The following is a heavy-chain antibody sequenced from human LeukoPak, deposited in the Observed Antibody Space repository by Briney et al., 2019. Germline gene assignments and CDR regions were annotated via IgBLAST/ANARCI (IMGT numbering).Heavy chain of an antibody. D-gene: IGHD2-15*01. CDR2: ISAYNGNT. CDR1: GYTFTSYG. Sequence: GASVKVSCKASGYTFTSYGISWVRQAPGQGLEWMGWISAYNGNTNYAQKLQGRVTMTTDTSTSTAYMELRSLRSDDTAVYYCARVRRLEGLGYCSGGSCYFDYWGQGTLVTVSS. J-gene: IGHJ4*02. CDR3: ARVRRLEGLGYCSGGSCYFDY. V-gene: IGHV1-18*01.